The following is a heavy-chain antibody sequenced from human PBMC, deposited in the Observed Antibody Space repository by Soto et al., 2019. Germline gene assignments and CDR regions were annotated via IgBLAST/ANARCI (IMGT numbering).Heavy chain of an antibody. J-gene: IGHJ4*02. D-gene: IGHD2-8*01. CDR1: GYTLTELS. Sequence: ASVKVSCKVSGYTLTELSMHWVRQAPGKGLEWMGGFDPEDGETIYAQKFQGRVTMTEDTSTDTAYMELSSLRSEDTAVYYCATEPLGYCTNGVCYGFAYWGQGTQVTVSS. CDR3: ATEPLGYCTNGVCYGFAY. V-gene: IGHV1-24*01. CDR2: FDPEDGET.